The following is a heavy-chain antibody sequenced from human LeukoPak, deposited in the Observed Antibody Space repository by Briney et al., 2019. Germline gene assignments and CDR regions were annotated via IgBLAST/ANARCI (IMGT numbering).Heavy chain of an antibody. D-gene: IGHD3-9*01. CDR2: LSKRGHT. V-gene: IGHV4-59*01. Sequence: SETLSLTCTVSGCTISRYYWHWIRLPPGKGLEWIGYLSKRGHTNYSPSLKSRVTISGDTSKNQFFLKLSSVTAADTVVYYCARARYVNSFYAFDIWGQDTVDTVPS. CDR3: ARARYVNSFYAFDI. J-gene: IGHJ3*02. CDR1: GCTISRYY.